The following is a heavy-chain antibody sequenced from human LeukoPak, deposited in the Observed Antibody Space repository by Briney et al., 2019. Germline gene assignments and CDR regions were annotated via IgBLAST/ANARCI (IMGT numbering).Heavy chain of an antibody. J-gene: IGHJ4*02. CDR3: AKGTMVRGVIPIDY. CDR1: GFTFSSYG. CDR2: ISYDGSNK. D-gene: IGHD3-10*01. V-gene: IGHV3-30*18. Sequence: GRSLRLSCAASGFTFSSYGMQWVRQAPGKGLEWVAVISYDGSNKYYADSVKGRFTISRDNSKNTLYLQMNSLRAEDTAVYYCAKGTMVRGVIPIDYWGQGTLVTVSS.